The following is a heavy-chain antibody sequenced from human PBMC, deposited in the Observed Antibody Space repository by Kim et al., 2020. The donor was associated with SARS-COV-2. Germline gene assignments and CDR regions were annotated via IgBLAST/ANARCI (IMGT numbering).Heavy chain of an antibody. CDR1: GFSFSSYS. J-gene: IGHJ6*02. D-gene: IGHD3-9*01. Sequence: GGSLRLSCTASGFSFSSYSMHWVRQAPGKGLVWVSRIYNDGSITTYADSVKGRFTTSRDNAKNTLYLQLNSLRAEDTAVYYCARGYDKAMEVWCQGTTVT. V-gene: IGHV3-74*01. CDR2: IYNDGSIT. CDR3: ARGYDKAMEV.